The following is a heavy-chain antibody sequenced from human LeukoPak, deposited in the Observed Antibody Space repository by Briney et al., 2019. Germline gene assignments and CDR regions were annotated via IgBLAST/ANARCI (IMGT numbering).Heavy chain of an antibody. Sequence: GGSLRLSCAASGFSFSTYGMHWVRQAPGKGLEWVAFIRYDGSNKYYADSVKGRFTISRDNSKNTLYLQMNSLRSEDTAVYYCANPGYSSGDPNFDYWGQGTLVTVSS. CDR3: ANPGYSSGDPNFDY. V-gene: IGHV3-30*02. J-gene: IGHJ4*02. CDR1: GFSFSTYG. CDR2: IRYDGSNK. D-gene: IGHD6-19*01.